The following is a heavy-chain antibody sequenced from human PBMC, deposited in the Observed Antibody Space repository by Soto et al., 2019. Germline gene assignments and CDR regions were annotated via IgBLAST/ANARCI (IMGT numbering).Heavy chain of an antibody. CDR1: GYTFSNFW. Sequence: GESLKISCKGSGYTFSNFWIAWVRQLPGKGLEWMGIIYPGDSETRYSPSFHGKVTISADRSIGAAYLQWSSLKASDSAFYYCARSSCRSRYFDLWGHGDLVTVSS. CDR2: IYPGDSET. J-gene: IGHJ2*01. V-gene: IGHV5-51*01. CDR3: ARSSCRSRYFDL.